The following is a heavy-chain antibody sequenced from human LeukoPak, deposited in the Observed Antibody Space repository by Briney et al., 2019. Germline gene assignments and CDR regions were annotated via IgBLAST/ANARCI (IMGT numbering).Heavy chain of an antibody. Sequence: SETLSLTCTVSGGSISSSSYYWSWIRQPAGKGLEWIGRIYTSGTTHYNPSLKSRVTMSVDTSKNQFSLKLSSVTAADTAVYYCARLSTVTTSFDYWGQGTLVTVSS. V-gene: IGHV4-61*02. D-gene: IGHD4-17*01. CDR3: ARLSTVTTSFDY. J-gene: IGHJ4*02. CDR2: IYTSGTT. CDR1: GGSISSSSYY.